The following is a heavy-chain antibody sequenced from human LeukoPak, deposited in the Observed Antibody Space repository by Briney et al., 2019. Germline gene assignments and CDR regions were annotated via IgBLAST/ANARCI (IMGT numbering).Heavy chain of an antibody. V-gene: IGHV3-74*01. CDR1: GFTFNNYW. D-gene: IGHD3-16*02. CDR3: TRTGYRHGMDV. Sequence: GGSLRLSCAASGFTFNNYWIHWVPQAPGKGLVWVSSTSTDGSTTVYGDSVKGRFTISRDNGKNTLDLQLNSLRVEDTAVYFCTRTGYRHGMDVWGQGTTVTVSS. CDR2: TSTDGSTT. J-gene: IGHJ6*02.